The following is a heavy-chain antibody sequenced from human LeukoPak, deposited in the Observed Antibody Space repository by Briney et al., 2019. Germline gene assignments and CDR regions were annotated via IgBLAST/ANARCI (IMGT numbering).Heavy chain of an antibody. Sequence: PSETLSLTCAVYGESFSDYYWSWIRQPPGKGLEWIGYIYYSGSTYYNPSLKSRVTISVDTSKNQFSLKLSSVTAADTAVYYCARAGWLPSFDYWGQGTLVTVSS. CDR1: GESFSDYY. CDR2: IYYSGST. V-gene: IGHV4-30-4*01. J-gene: IGHJ4*02. D-gene: IGHD3-9*01. CDR3: ARAGWLPSFDY.